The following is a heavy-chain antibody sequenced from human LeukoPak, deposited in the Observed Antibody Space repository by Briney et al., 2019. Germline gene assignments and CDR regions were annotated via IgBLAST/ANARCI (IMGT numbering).Heavy chain of an antibody. J-gene: IGHJ5*02. CDR1: GFAFSSYG. CDR3: AKDKGFDP. V-gene: IGHV3-30*18. CDR2: ISYDGSNK. Sequence: PGRSLRLSCAASGFAFSSYGMHWVRRAPGKGLEWVAVISYDGSNKYYADSVKGRFTISRDNSKNTLYVQMNSLRVEDTAVYYCAKDKGFDPWGQGTLVTVSS.